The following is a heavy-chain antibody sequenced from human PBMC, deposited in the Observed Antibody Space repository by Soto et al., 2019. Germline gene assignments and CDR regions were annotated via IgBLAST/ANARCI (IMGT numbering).Heavy chain of an antibody. CDR1: GDSVSSNSAA. Sequence: PSQTLSLTCAISGDSVSSNSAAWNWIRQSPSRGLEWLGRTYYRSKWYNDYAVSVKSRITINPDTSKNQFSLQLNSVTPEDTAVYYCATERGGPSEGRGYYYYGTDVWGQGTTVTVSS. CDR3: ATERGGPSEGRGYYYYGTDV. CDR2: TYYRSKWYN. D-gene: IGHD2-15*01. V-gene: IGHV6-1*01. J-gene: IGHJ6*02.